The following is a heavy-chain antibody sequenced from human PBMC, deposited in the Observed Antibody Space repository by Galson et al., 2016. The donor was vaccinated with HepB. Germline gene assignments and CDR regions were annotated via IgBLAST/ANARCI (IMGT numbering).Heavy chain of an antibody. CDR1: GFTFDNYT. Sequence: SLRLSCAASGFTFDNYTMNWLRQAPGKGLEWVSSVSHSSTYVYYADSVEGRFTISRDNAKNSLYLETNSLRVEDTAVFYCARSVGWYFDVWGRGTLVTVSS. J-gene: IGHJ2*01. CDR3: ARSVGWYFDV. CDR2: VSHSSTYV. V-gene: IGHV3-21*01.